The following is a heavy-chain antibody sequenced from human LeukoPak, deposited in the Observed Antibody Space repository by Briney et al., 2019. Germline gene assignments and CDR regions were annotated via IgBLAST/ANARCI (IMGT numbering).Heavy chain of an antibody. J-gene: IGHJ4*02. CDR2: ISGSGGST. V-gene: IGHV3-23*01. CDR3: AKVHEGDYDILTGYYENHTYYFDY. Sequence: GRSLRLSCAASGFTFSSYGMHWVRQAPGKGLEWVSAISGSGGSTYYADSVKGRFTISRDNSKNTLYLQMNSLRAEDTAVYYCAKVHEGDYDILTGYYENHTYYFDYWGQGTLVTVSS. CDR1: GFTFSSYG. D-gene: IGHD3-9*01.